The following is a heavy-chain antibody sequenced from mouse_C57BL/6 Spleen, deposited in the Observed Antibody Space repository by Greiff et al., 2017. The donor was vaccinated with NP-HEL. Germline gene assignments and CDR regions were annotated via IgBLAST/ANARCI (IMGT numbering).Heavy chain of an antibody. Sequence: EVKLMESGGGLVKPGGSLKLSCAASGFTFSDYGMHWVRQAPEKGLEWVAYISSGSSTIYYADTVKGRFTISRDNAKNTLFLQMTSLRSEDTAMYYCATYGSSYDYAMDYWGQGTSVTVS. CDR3: ATYGSSYDYAMDY. V-gene: IGHV5-17*01. D-gene: IGHD1-1*01. CDR2: ISSGSSTI. J-gene: IGHJ4*01. CDR1: GFTFSDYG.